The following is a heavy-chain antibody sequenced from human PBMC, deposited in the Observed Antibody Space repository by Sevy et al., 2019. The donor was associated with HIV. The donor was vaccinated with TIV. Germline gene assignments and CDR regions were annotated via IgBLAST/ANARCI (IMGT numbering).Heavy chain of an antibody. CDR2: IRQDGNEI. Sequence: GSLRLSCVASGFTFDTYWMQWVRQAPGQGRGWGANIRQDGNEINYADSVKGRFTISRDNAKESVYLQMSNLRVEDTGIYYCAGRYFDLWGQGTLDTVSS. CDR1: GFTFDTYW. J-gene: IGHJ4*02. CDR3: AGRYFDL. V-gene: IGHV3-7*01.